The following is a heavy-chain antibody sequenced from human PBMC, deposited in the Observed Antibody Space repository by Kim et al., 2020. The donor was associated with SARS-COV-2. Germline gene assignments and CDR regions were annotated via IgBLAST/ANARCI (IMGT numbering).Heavy chain of an antibody. V-gene: IGHV3-33*01. D-gene: IGHD4-17*01. CDR3: ARDSGLRHRLRYMDV. CDR2: IWYDGSNK. J-gene: IGHJ6*03. CDR1: GFTFSSYG. Sequence: GGSLRLSCAASGFTFSSYGMHWVRQAPGKGLEWVAVIWYDGSNKYYADSVKGRFTISRDNSKNTLYLQMNSLRAEDTAVYYCARDSGLRHRLRYMDVWGKGTTVTVSS.